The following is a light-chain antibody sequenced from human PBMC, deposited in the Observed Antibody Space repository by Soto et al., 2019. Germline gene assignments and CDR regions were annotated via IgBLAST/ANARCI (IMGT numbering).Light chain of an antibody. CDR1: SSNLGSNS. Sequence: QSVLTQPPSASGTPGKRVIISCSGSSSNLGSNSGNWYQQLPGTAPKLLIYNTYQRPLGVPDRFSGSKSGTSASLAISGLQSEDEGDYFCAAWDDSLNGPVFGGGTKVTVL. CDR2: NTY. CDR3: AAWDDSLNGPV. V-gene: IGLV1-44*01. J-gene: IGLJ3*02.